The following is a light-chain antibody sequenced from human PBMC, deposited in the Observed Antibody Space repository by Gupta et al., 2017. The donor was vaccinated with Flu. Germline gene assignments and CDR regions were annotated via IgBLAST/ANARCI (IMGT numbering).Light chain of an antibody. V-gene: IGLV3-21*02. J-gene: IGLJ2*01. CDR2: DDS. CDR3: QVQDAGGAPV. Sequence: SYVLTQPPAVSVASGQTARIPCGGNNIGTNTVHWYQQKPGQAPVLVVYDDSDRPSGIPDRFSGTNSGNAATLSISRVEAGDEADYCYQVQDAGGAPVFGAGTKLTVL. CDR1: NIGTNT.